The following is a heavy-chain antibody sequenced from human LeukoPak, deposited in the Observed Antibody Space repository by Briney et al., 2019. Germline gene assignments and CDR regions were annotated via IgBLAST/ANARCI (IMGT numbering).Heavy chain of an antibody. CDR2: ILWDGEIT. D-gene: IGHD6-19*01. CDR3: AKDGSRGYSSTGYYMDA. CDR1: GFIFDDYA. J-gene: IGHJ6*03. V-gene: IGHV3-43D*04. Sequence: PGGSLRLSCAASGFIFDDYAMHWVRQAPGKVLEWVALILWDGEITYYAASVRGRFIISRDNSDNSLYLQMNNLKAEDTAIYYCAKDGSRGYSSTGYYMDAWGKGTTVIVSS.